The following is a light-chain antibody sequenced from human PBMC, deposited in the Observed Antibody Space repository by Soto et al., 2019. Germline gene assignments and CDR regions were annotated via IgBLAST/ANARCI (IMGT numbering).Light chain of an antibody. CDR2: GAS. CDR1: QSLSRSS. J-gene: IGKJ1*01. V-gene: IGKV3-20*01. Sequence: SVLPQSPCTLSLSPGDRASLACRSSQSLSRSSLAWYQQKPGRAPRLLIYGASSRATGIPDRFSGSGSGTNFTLTISRLEPEDFAVYYCQQYGSSPRTFGQGTKVDIK. CDR3: QQYGSSPRT.